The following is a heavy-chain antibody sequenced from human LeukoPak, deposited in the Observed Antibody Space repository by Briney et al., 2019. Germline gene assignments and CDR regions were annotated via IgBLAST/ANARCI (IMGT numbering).Heavy chain of an antibody. D-gene: IGHD3-10*01. Sequence: GGSLRLSCAASGFTFSSYAMSWVRQAPGKGLEWVSAISGSGGSTYYADSVKGRFTISRDSSKNTLYLQMNSLRAEDTAVYYCAKGPIGLLWFGEPHPSDAFDIWGQGTMVTVSS. CDR3: AKGPIGLLWFGEPHPSDAFDI. CDR1: GFTFSSYA. CDR2: ISGSGGST. J-gene: IGHJ3*02. V-gene: IGHV3-23*01.